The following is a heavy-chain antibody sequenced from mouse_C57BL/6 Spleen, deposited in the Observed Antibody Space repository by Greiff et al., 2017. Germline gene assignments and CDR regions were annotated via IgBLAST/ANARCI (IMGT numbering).Heavy chain of an antibody. V-gene: IGHV1-64*01. CDR2: IHPNSGST. CDR1: GYTFTSYW. CDR3: ARVRDYFDY. J-gene: IGHJ2*01. Sequence: QVQLQQPGAELVKPGASVKLSCKASGYTFTSYWMHWVKQRPGQGLEWIGMIHPNSGSTNYYEKFKSKATLTVDKSSSTAYMQLSSLTSEDSAVYYCARVRDYFDYWGQGTTLTVSS.